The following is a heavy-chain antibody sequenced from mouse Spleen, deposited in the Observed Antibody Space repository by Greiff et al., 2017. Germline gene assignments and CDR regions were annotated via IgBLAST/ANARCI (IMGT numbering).Heavy chain of an antibody. CDR3: ATSHYYGGSYRYFDV. D-gene: IGHD1-1*01. Sequence: EVKLMESGPELVKPGASVKIPCKASGYTFTDYNMDWVKQSHGKSLEWIGDINPNNGGTIYNQKFKGKATLTVDKSSSTAYMELRSLTSEDTAVYYCATSHYYGGSYRYFDVWGAGTTVTVSS. J-gene: IGHJ1*01. V-gene: IGHV1-18*01. CDR1: GYTFTDYN. CDR2: INPNNGGT.